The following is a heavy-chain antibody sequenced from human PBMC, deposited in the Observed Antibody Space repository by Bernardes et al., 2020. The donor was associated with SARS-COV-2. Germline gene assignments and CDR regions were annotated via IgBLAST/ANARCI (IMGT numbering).Heavy chain of an antibody. D-gene: IGHD1-20*01. CDR2: IIPRFDKT. J-gene: IGHJ6*02. Sequence: SVKVSCKASEGPFRNYAISWVRQAPGQGLEWLGGIIPRFDKTNYAQKFQGRVTITTDESTSAVYLVLTSLTSDDTAMYYCARGIRNRHYYYGVDVWGQGTTVIVSS. CDR1: EGPFRNYA. CDR3: ARGIRNRHYYYGVDV. V-gene: IGHV1-69*05.